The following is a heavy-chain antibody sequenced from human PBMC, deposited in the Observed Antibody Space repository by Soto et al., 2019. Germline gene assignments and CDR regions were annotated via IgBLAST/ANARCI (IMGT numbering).Heavy chain of an antibody. J-gene: IGHJ6*03. CDR1: GFTFSNYW. CDR3: ARGDCVGGTCYSLAGSCYYYMDV. V-gene: IGHV3-74*02. CDR2: INSDGSVS. D-gene: IGHD2-15*01. Sequence: EVQLVESGGGLVQPGGSLRLSCAASGFTFSNYWMYWVRQAPGKGLEWVSRINSDGSVSSYADSVKGRLTISRDNVKKTLYLQMDSLRAEDTAVYYCARGDCVGGTCYSLAGSCYYYMDVWCKGTTVTVFS.